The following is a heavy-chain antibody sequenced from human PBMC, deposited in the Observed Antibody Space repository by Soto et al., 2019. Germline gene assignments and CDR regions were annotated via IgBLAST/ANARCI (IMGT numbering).Heavy chain of an antibody. CDR2: ISGDGVTT. CDR1: GFPFSSYW. D-gene: IGHD3-9*01. V-gene: IGHV3-74*01. Sequence: EVQLVESGGDLVQRGGSLRLSCAASGFPFSSYWMHWVLHTPWKGLDWVARISGDGVTTYYADSVTGRFTVSRDNAKNTLSLQISGLRAEDTAVYYCAREYYGLLTGYYTDYWGQGTLVSVSS. J-gene: IGHJ4*02. CDR3: AREYYGLLTGYYTDY.